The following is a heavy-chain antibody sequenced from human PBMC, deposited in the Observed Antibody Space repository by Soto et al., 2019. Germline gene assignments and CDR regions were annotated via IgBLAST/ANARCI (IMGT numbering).Heavy chain of an antibody. D-gene: IGHD3-10*01. CDR3: ARRIYGFGGLSQFDP. CDR1: GGSISSYY. CDR2: IYYSGST. V-gene: IGHV4-59*08. J-gene: IGHJ5*02. Sequence: PSETLSLTCTVSGGSISSYYWSWIRQPPGKGLEWIGYIYYSGSTNYNPSLKSRVTISVDTSKNQFSLKLSSVTAADTAVYYCARRIYGFGGLSQFDPWGQGTLVTVSS.